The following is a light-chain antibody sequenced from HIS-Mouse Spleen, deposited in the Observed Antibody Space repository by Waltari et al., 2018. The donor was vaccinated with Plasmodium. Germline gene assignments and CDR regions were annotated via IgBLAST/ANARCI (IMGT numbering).Light chain of an antibody. V-gene: IGLV3-1*01. J-gene: IGLJ2*01. CDR1: KLGAKY. CDR3: QAWDSSTAGV. Sequence: SYELTQPPSVSVSPGQTASITCSGDKLGAKYACWYQQKPGPSPGLVIYQDSKRPSGLPEGFAGSNAGNTATLTSSGTQAMDEADYYCQAWDSSTAGVFGGGTKLTVL. CDR2: QDS.